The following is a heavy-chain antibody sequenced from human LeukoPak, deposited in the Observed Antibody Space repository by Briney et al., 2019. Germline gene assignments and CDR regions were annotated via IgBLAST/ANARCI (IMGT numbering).Heavy chain of an antibody. J-gene: IGHJ4*02. D-gene: IGHD6-6*01. CDR3: ARARIAAHLDY. CDR2: INHSGST. CDR1: GGSFSGYY. Sequence: PSETLSLTCAVYGGSFSGYYWSWIRQPPGKGLEWIGEINHSGSTNHNPSLKSRVTISVDTSKNQFSLKLSSVTAADTAVYYCARARIAAHLDYWGQGTLVTVSS. V-gene: IGHV4-34*01.